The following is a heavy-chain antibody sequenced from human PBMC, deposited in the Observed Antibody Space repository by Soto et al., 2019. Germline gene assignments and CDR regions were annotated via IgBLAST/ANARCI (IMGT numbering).Heavy chain of an antibody. CDR3: XXGVGATAATFDY. J-gene: IGHJ4*02. V-gene: IGHV1-3*01. CDR1: GDTFTDYA. CDR2: INPGNADT. Sequence: QVHLVQSGAEVKKPGASVKVSCKASGDTFTDYAIHWVRQAPRQRLEWLAWINPGNADTQYSQKFQGRVTLTRDTSATTAYMELSSLRSEDTSVYXXXXGVGATAATFDYWGQGTLVTVSS. D-gene: IGHD1-26*01.